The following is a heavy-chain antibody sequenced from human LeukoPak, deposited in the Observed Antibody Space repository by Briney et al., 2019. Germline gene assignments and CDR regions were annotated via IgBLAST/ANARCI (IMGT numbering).Heavy chain of an antibody. D-gene: IGHD4-23*01. J-gene: IGHJ4*02. CDR2: IYPGDSDT. CDR1: GYSINNYW. Sequence: GESLKISCKGSGYSINNYWIGWVRQMPGKGLEWMGIIYPGDSDTRYSPSFQGQVTISADKSISTAYLQWSSLKASDTAMYYCARHGGYGGNQKAHFDYWGQGTLVTVSS. V-gene: IGHV5-51*01. CDR3: ARHGGYGGNQKAHFDY.